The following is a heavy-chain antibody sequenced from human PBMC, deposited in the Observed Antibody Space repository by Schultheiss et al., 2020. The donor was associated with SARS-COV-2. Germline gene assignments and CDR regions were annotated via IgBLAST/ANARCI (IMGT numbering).Heavy chain of an antibody. CDR3: ALAPRGY. J-gene: IGHJ4*02. CDR1: GFTFSSYG. CDR2: ISYDGSNK. V-gene: IGHV3-33*05. Sequence: GGSLRLSCAASGFTFSSYGMHWVRQAPGKGLEWVAVISYDGSNKYYADSVKGRFTISRDNSKNTLYLQMNSLRAEDTAVYYCALAPRGYWGQGTLVTVSS.